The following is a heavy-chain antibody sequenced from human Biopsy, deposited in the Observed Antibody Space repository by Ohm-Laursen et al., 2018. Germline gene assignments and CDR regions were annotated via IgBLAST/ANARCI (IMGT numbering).Heavy chain of an antibody. CDR1: GGYINNYY. D-gene: IGHD3-22*01. CDR2: IYPVGST. V-gene: IGHV4-4*07. Sequence: GTLSLTCNVSGGYINNYYCSWIRQPARKGLEWIGRIYPVGSTTYNPSLKSRVTMSVDTSKKQHSLRLRSVTAADTAMYYCARVVLGPTNDAFDLWGQGTMVVVSS. J-gene: IGHJ3*01. CDR3: ARVVLGPTNDAFDL.